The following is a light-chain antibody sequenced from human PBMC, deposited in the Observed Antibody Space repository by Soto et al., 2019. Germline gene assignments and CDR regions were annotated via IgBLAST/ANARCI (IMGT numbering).Light chain of an antibody. V-gene: IGKV4-1*01. CDR1: QSVLYSSNNKNY. J-gene: IGKJ4*01. CDR2: WAS. CDR3: QQDYSHPQT. Sequence: ILITKIPACLLASLGERATINCNSSQSVLYSSNNKNYLAWYQQKPGQPPKLLIYWASTRESGVPDRFSGSGSGTDFTLTISSLQAEDVAVYYCQQDYSHPQTFGGGTKVEIK.